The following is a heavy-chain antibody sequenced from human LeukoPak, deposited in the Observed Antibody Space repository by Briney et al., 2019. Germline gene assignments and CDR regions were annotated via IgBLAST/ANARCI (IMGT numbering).Heavy chain of an antibody. CDR1: GGSFSGYY. CDR2: INHSEST. D-gene: IGHD5-18*01. CDR3: ARGWGNHTAMAYYFDY. J-gene: IGHJ4*02. V-gene: IGHV4-34*01. Sequence: SETLSLTCAVYGGSFSGYYWSWIRQPPGKGLEWIGEINHSESTNYNPSLKSRVTISVDTSKNQFSLKLSSVTAADTAVYYCARGWGNHTAMAYYFDYWGQGTLVTVSS.